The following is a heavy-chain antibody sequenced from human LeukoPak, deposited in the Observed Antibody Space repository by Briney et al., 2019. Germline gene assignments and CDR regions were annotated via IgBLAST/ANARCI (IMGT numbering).Heavy chain of an antibody. CDR3: VSSRYSSSWFDY. V-gene: IGHV4-59*01. D-gene: IGHD6-13*01. J-gene: IGHJ4*02. CDR1: GGSISSYY. CDR2: IYYSGST. Sequence: PSETLSLTCTVSGGSISSYYWSWIRQPPGKGLEWIGYIYYSGSTNYNPSLKSRVTISVDTSKNQFSLKLSSVTAADTAVYYCVSSRYSSSWFDYWGQGTLVTVSS.